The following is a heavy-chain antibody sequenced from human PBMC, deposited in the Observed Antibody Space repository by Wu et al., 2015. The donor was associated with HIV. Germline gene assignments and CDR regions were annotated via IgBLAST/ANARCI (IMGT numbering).Heavy chain of an antibody. CDR2: IIPAFGTT. Sequence: QVQLVQSGAEVKKPGSSVKVSCKASGDTFNIFAINWVRQAPGQGLEWMGGIIPAFGTTDYAGKFQGRVTISADDSTSTAYMELSSLRSEDTALYFCARRIATAGTPFDSWGLGTMVTVSS. D-gene: IGHD6-25*01. V-gene: IGHV1-69*12. J-gene: IGHJ4*02. CDR3: ARRIATAGTPFDS. CDR1: GDTFNIFA.